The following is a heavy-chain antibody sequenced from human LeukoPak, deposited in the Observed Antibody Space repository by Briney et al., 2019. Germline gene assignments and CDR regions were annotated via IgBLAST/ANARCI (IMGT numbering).Heavy chain of an antibody. V-gene: IGHV1-18*04. CDR3: ARATVPAAKIGYYYYGMDV. CDR1: GYTFSNHA. D-gene: IGHD2-2*01. CDR2: ISAYNGNT. Sequence: ASVKVSCKGSGYTFSNHAFSWVRQAPGQGLEWMGWISAYNGNTNYAQKLQGRGTMTTDTSTSTAYMELRSLRSDDTAVYYCARATVPAAKIGYYYYGMDVWGQGTTVTVSS. J-gene: IGHJ6*02.